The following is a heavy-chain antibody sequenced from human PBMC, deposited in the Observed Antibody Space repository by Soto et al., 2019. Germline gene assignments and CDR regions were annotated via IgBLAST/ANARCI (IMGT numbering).Heavy chain of an antibody. CDR2: IIPIFETT. D-gene: IGHD2-2*01. CDR3: ARDMIPAAISYRYYAMDV. J-gene: IGHJ6*01. V-gene: IGHV1-69*01. CDR1: GGTFSNYA. Sequence: QVQLVQSGAEVKKPGSSVKVSCKASGGTFSNYAFSWVRQVPGQGLEWMGGIIPIFETTNYVQKFQGRVTITADESTSTTYMELSSLSSEDTAVFFCARDMIPAAISYRYYAMDVW.